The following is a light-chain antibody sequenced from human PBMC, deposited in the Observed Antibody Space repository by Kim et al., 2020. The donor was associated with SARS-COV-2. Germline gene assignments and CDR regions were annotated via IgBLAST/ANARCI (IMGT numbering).Light chain of an antibody. CDR3: SSYASTNTLL. Sequence: QSALTQPASVSGSPGQSITISCTGTSSDINYDLVSWYHQHPGKAPKLMIFDVTKRSSGVSDRFSGSKSGNTASLTISGLQAEDEADYYCSSYASTNTLLFGGGTQLTVL. CDR1: SSDINYDL. J-gene: IGLJ2*01. V-gene: IGLV2-14*03. CDR2: DVT.